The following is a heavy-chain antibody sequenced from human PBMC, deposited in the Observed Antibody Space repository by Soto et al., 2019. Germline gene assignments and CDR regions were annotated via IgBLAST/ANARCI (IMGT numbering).Heavy chain of an antibody. Sequence: LETLSPPRAVHGGAFSGFSRGWVPQPPGKGLEWIGEINHSGGTNYNPSLKSRVTISVDTSKNQFSLKLSSVTAADTAVYYCARDMAVAGNNWFDPWGQGTLVTVSS. D-gene: IGHD6-19*01. CDR3: ARDMAVAGNNWFDP. J-gene: IGHJ5*02. CDR1: GGAFSGFS. V-gene: IGHV4-34*01. CDR2: INHSGGT.